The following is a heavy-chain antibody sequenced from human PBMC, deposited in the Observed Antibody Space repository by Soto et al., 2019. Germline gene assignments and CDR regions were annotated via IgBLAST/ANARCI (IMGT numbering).Heavy chain of an antibody. CDR3: ARDWNCSNTRCQNCFDP. CDR1: GYTFINYG. CDR2: ISGNTGKA. V-gene: IGHV1-18*01. J-gene: IGHJ5*02. D-gene: IGHD2-2*01. Sequence: QGQLVQSGAEVTEPGASVKVSCKASGYTFINYGVSWVRQAPGQGLEWMGWISGNTGKANYAQNLQGRVTMTTDTSKNTAYMGLRSLRSDDTAVYYCARDWNCSNTRCQNCFDPWGQGTLVTVSS.